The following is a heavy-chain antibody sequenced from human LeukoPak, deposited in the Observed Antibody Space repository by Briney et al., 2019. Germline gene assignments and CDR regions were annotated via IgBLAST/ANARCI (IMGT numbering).Heavy chain of an antibody. V-gene: IGHV4-59*01. CDR2: IYYSGST. D-gene: IGHD3-10*01. CDR1: GGSIRSYY. Sequence: SETLSLTCTVSGGSIRSYYWSWIRQPPGKGLEWIGYIYYSGSTNYDPSLKSRVTISVDTSKNQFSLKLSSVTAADTAVYYCARDTRLLWFGESYLDYWGQGTLVTVSS. J-gene: IGHJ4*02. CDR3: ARDTRLLWFGESYLDY.